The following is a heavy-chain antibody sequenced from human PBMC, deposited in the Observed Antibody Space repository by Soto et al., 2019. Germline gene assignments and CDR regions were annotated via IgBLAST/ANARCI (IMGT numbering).Heavy chain of an antibody. D-gene: IGHD2-21*02. Sequence: EVQLLESGGGLVQPGGSLRLSCAASEFTFSSYAMSWVRQAPGKGLEWVSTISASGGSTYYADSVKGRFTISRDNAKMVYLQMNSLRDDDTAVYYCARLHIVVVTAAASDYWGQGTLVTVSS. CDR1: EFTFSSYA. CDR3: ARLHIVVVTAAASDY. J-gene: IGHJ4*02. CDR2: ISASGGST. V-gene: IGHV3-23*01.